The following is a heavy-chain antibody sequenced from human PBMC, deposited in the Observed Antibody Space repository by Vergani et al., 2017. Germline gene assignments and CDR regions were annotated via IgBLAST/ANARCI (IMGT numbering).Heavy chain of an antibody. J-gene: IGHJ6*02. V-gene: IGHV3-33*01. D-gene: IGHD6-19*01. CDR3: ARSYSSGWPYYYYYGMDV. Sequence: QVQLVESGGGVVQPGRSLRLSCAASGFTFSSYGMHWVRQAPGKGLEWVAVIWYDGSNKYYADSVKGRFTISRDNAKNSLYLQMNSLRAEDTAVYYCARSYSSGWPYYYYYGMDVWGQGTTVTVSS. CDR2: IWYDGSNK. CDR1: GFTFSSYG.